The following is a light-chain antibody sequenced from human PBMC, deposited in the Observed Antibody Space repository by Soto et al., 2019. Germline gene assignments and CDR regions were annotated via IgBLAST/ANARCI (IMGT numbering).Light chain of an antibody. V-gene: IGLV2-14*01. Sequence: QSVLTQPASVSGSPGQSITISCTGTSSDVGGYNYVSWYQQHPGKAPKLMIYEVSNRPSGVSNRFSGSKSGNTASLTISGLQAEDEADYYCGSYINSSTLYVFGYGTKLTVL. CDR1: SSDVGGYNY. CDR3: GSYINSSTLYV. J-gene: IGLJ1*01. CDR2: EVS.